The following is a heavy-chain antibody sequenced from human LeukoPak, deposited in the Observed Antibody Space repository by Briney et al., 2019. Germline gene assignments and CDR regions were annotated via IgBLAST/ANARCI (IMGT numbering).Heavy chain of an antibody. CDR2: ISGGGIGT. J-gene: IGHJ3*02. V-gene: IGHV3-23*01. Sequence: PGGSLRLSCAASGFTFSSYAMSWVRQAPGKGLEWVAYISGGGIGTYYADAVKGRFTISRDNSKNTLYLQMNSLRAEDTAVYYCARSITMARVDIWGQGTMVTVSS. CDR1: GFTFSSYA. CDR3: ARSITMARVDI. D-gene: IGHD3-10*01.